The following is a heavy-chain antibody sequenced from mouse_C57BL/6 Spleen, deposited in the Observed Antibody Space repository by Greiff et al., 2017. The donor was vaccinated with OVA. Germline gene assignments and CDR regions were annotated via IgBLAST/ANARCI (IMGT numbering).Heavy chain of an antibody. CDR3: ARNRYSNYEAMDY. CDR2: INPNNGGT. V-gene: IGHV1-26*01. Sequence: VQLQQSGPELVKPGASVKISCKASGYTFTDYYMNWVKQSHGKSLEWIGDINPNNGGTSYNQKFKGKATLTVDKSSSTAYMELRSLTSEDSAVYYCARNRYSNYEAMDYWGQGTSVTVSS. J-gene: IGHJ4*01. D-gene: IGHD2-5*01. CDR1: GYTFTDYY.